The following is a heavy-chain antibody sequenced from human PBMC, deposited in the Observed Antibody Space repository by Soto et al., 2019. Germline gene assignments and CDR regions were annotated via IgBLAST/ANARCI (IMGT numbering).Heavy chain of an antibody. CDR3: ARDREVYAIDY. V-gene: IGHV3-13*01. Sequence: EVQLVESGGGLVQPGGSLRLSCAASGFTFSSYDMHWVRQATGKGLEWVAAIGTAGDTYYPGSVKGRVTSSSENAKNSLNLQMKSLRVDYTAVDSCARDREVYAIDYWGQGTLVTVSS. J-gene: IGHJ4*02. D-gene: IGHD2-8*01. CDR1: GFTFSSYD. CDR2: IGTAGDT.